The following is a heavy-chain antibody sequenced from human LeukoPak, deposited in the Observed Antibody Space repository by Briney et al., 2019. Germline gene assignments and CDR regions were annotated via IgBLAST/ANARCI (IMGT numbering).Heavy chain of an antibody. V-gene: IGHV3-30*18. J-gene: IGHJ4*02. Sequence: GRSLRLSCAASGFSFSSYGMHWVRQAPGKGLEWVAVLSYDGDNKYYADSVNGRFTISRDNSKNTLSLQMDSLRAEDTAVYYCAKDIRVWGSYRYPCLDYWGQGTLVTVSA. CDR2: LSYDGDNK. D-gene: IGHD3-16*02. CDR1: GFSFSSYG. CDR3: AKDIRVWGSYRYPCLDY.